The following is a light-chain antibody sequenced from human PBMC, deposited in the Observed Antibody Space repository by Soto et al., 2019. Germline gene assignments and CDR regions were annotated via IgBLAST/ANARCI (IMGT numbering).Light chain of an antibody. Sequence: EIVLTQSPATLSLSPGERATLSCRASQSVSSYLAWYQQKPGQPPRLLFYGSSTRATGVPGRFSGSGSGTEFTLSISSLQSEDLAVYYCQQHSDWPLTFGGGTKVDIK. V-gene: IGKV3-15*01. CDR1: QSVSSY. CDR2: GSS. CDR3: QQHSDWPLT. J-gene: IGKJ4*01.